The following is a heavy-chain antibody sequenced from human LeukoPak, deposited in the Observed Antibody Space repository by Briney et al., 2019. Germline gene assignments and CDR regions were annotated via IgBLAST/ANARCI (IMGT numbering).Heavy chain of an antibody. J-gene: IGHJ4*02. Sequence: GGSLRLSCAASGFTVTSSEMSWVRQAPGKGLEWVSSISDDSTYYADSMKGRFTFSRDNSKNTLHLQMNSLRAEDTAVFYCRIWYEVDYWGQGTLVTVSS. CDR2: ISDDST. CDR3: RIWYEVDY. D-gene: IGHD6-13*01. V-gene: IGHV3-38-3*01. CDR1: GFTVTSSE.